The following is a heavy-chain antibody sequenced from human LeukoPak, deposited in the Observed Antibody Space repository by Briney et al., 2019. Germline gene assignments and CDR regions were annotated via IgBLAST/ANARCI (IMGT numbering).Heavy chain of an antibody. CDR2: INHSGST. J-gene: IGHJ4*02. V-gene: IGHV4-34*01. Sequence: GSLRLSCAASGFTFSTYSINWIRQPPGKGLEWIGEINHSGSTNYNPSLKSRVTISVDTSKNQFSLKLRSVTAADTAVYYCARRGRAFDYWGQGTLVTVSS. D-gene: IGHD3-16*01. CDR1: GFTFSTYS. CDR3: ARRGRAFDY.